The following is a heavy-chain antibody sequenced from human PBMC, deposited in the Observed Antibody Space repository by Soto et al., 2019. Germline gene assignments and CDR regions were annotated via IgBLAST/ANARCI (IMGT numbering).Heavy chain of an antibody. CDR2: ISAYNGNT. D-gene: IGHD6-13*01. CDR1: GYTFTSYG. V-gene: IGHV1-18*01. Sequence: ASVKVSCKASGYTFTSYGISWVRQAPGQGLEWMGWISAYNGNTNYAQKLQGRVTMTTDTSTSTAYMELRSLRSDDTAVYYCATISSSWYPAFSSRSEFMNGAFDIWGQGTMVTVSS. J-gene: IGHJ3*02. CDR3: ATISSSWYPAFSSRSEFMNGAFDI.